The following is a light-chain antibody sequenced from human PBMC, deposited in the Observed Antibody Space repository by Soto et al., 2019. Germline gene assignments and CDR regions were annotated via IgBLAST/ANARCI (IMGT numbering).Light chain of an antibody. CDR1: QSVSSY. J-gene: IGKJ1*01. CDR3: QQRSNWPWT. CDR2: DAS. V-gene: IGKV3-11*01. Sequence: EMVLTQSPASLSLSPGERATLSCRASQSVSSYLAWYQQKPGEAPRLLIYDASNRPNGIPARFSGSESGTDFTLTISSLEPEDFAVYYCQQRSNWPWTFGQGTKVEIK.